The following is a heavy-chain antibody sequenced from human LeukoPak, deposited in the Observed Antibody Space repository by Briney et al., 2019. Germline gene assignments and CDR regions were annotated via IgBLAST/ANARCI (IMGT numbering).Heavy chain of an antibody. D-gene: IGHD6-19*01. CDR3: ARVLISSGPTEYFQH. Sequence: SQTLSLTSTVSGGSISSGDYYWSWIRQPPGKGLEWIGYIYYSGSTYYNPSLKSRVTIPVDTSKNQFSLKLSSVTAADTAVYYCARVLISSGPTEYFQHWGQGTLVTVSS. V-gene: IGHV4-30-4*01. J-gene: IGHJ1*01. CDR1: GGSISSGDYY. CDR2: IYYSGST.